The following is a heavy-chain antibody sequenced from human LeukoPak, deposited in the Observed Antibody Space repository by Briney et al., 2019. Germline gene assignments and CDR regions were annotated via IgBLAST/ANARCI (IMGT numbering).Heavy chain of an antibody. CDR3: AKGRYGSSRYLFDY. D-gene: IGHD6-13*01. J-gene: IGHJ4*02. V-gene: IGHV3-23*01. CDR2: ISGGGGST. Sequence: GGSLRLSCAASGFTFSGCAMGWVRQAPGKGLEWVSVISGGGGSTYYADSVKGRFTISRDNSKNTLYLQMNSLRAEDTAVYYCAKGRYGSSRYLFDYWGQGTLVTVSS. CDR1: GFTFSGCA.